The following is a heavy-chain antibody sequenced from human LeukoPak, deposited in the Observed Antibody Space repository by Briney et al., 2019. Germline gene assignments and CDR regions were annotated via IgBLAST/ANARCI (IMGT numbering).Heavy chain of an antibody. CDR2: SYYSSST. CDR3: ARESSRRQAFDP. V-gene: IGHV4-61*01. Sequence: SATLSLTCTVSGGSFSSGSYYWSWLRQPPGMGLEWVGNSYYSSSTNDNPSLKRLIIITVDSTKNLYSQKQSPMTAANAAVYYCARESSRRQAFDPWGQGTLVTVSS. J-gene: IGHJ5*02. D-gene: IGHD6-13*01. CDR1: GGSFSSGSYY.